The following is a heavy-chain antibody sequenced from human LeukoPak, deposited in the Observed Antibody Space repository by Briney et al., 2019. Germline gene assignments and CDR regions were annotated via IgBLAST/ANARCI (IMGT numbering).Heavy chain of an antibody. CDR2: ISTSSSTI. CDR1: GFTFSSYS. Sequence: QTGGSLRLPCAASGFTFSSYSMNWVRQAPGKGLEWVSYISTSSSTIYYADSVKGRFTISRDNAKNSLYLQMNSLRVEDTAVYCCAREAAPDHPWGQGTLVTVSS. CDR3: AREAAPDHP. D-gene: IGHD6-13*01. J-gene: IGHJ5*02. V-gene: IGHV3-48*01.